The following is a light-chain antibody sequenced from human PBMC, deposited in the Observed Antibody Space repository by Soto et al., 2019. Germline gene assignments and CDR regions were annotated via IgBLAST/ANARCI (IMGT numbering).Light chain of an antibody. CDR3: QQTHAVPLT. CDR1: QPIGND. V-gene: IGKV1-39*01. J-gene: IGKJ5*01. CDR2: AAS. Sequence: DVQMTQSPSSLSASVGDRVTIACRASQPIGNDLNWYQQKPGEAPKVLIFAASSIRSGVPSRFSGSGYGTDFTLTINNLHPEDSATYYCQQTHAVPLTVGQGTRL.